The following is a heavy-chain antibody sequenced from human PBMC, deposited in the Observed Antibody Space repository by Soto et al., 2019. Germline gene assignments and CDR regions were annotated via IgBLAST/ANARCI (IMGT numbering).Heavy chain of an antibody. V-gene: IGHV4-4*07. CDR3: ARDGSDSYGLDV. Sequence: PSETLSLTCTFSVGSISIYYWGWIRQSAGKGLEWIGRIYNGGNTQYNPSLKSRVTMSADTSKNQLSLRLNSVTAADTAVYYCARDGSDSYGLDVWGQGTTVTVSS. J-gene: IGHJ6*01. CDR1: VGSISIYY. CDR2: IYNGGNT. D-gene: IGHD3-10*01.